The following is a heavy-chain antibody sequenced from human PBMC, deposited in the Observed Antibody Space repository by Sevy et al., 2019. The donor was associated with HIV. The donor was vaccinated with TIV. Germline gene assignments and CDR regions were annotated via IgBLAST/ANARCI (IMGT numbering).Heavy chain of an antibody. Sequence: GSPRLSCAASGFTFSSYGMHWVRQAPGKGLEWVAVISYDGSNKYYADSVKGRFTISRDNSKNTLYLQMNSLRAEDTAVYYCAKGEDTAMGKIFDYWGQGTLVTVSS. CDR1: GFTFSSYG. V-gene: IGHV3-30*18. D-gene: IGHD5-18*01. J-gene: IGHJ4*02. CDR3: AKGEDTAMGKIFDY. CDR2: ISYDGSNK.